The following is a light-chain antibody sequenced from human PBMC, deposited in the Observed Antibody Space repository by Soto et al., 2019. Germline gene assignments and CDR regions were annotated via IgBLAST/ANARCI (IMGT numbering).Light chain of an antibody. V-gene: IGKV1-39*01. CDR3: QQAYTSPT. J-gene: IGKJ1*01. CDR1: QTIYNY. CDR2: AAS. Sequence: DIQMTQSPSSLSASVGQRVTITCRASQTIYNYLNWYHQIPGKAPKLPIYAASTLHSGVPSRFSGGGFGTDFTLTIHTLHPEDSGSYYCQQAYTSPTFGQGTKVDI.